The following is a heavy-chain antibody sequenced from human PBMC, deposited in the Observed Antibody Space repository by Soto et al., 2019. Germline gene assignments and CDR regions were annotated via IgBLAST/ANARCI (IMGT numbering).Heavy chain of an antibody. V-gene: IGHV3-64D*08. Sequence: GGSLRLSCAASGFTFSRYWMSWVRQAPGKGLEYVSAISSNGGSTYYADSVKGRFTISRDNSKNTLYLQMSSLRAEDTAVYYCAKDQLNYYDSSGYYQSYYGMEVWGQGTTVTVSS. CDR2: ISSNGGST. D-gene: IGHD3-22*01. CDR1: GFTFSRYW. J-gene: IGHJ6*02. CDR3: AKDQLNYYDSSGYYQSYYGMEV.